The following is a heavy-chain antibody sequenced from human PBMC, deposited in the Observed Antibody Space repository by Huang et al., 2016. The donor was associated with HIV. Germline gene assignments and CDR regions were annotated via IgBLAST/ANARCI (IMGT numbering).Heavy chain of an antibody. Sequence: QVQLVQSGAEVKKPGASVKVSCKASGYNFSSFGISWVRQAPGQGLEWVGWISGYNGNTKVAQKFQGRLTMTTDTSTSTAYMELRSLRSDDTAVYYCARGGGIQLWLLGYYYMDVWGNGTTVTVSS. D-gene: IGHD5-18*01. V-gene: IGHV1-18*01. CDR1: GYNFSSFG. CDR3: ARGGGIQLWLLGYYYMDV. J-gene: IGHJ6*03. CDR2: ISGYNGNT.